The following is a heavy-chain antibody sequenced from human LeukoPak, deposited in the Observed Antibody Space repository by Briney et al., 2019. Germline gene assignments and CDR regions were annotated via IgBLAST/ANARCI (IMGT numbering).Heavy chain of an antibody. V-gene: IGHV4-59*08. CDR3: ARAAGLYYYDSSGYYDYYYYYMDV. CDR1: GGSISSYY. CDR2: IYYSGST. D-gene: IGHD3-22*01. Sequence: SETLSLTCTVSGGSISSYYWSWIRQPPGKGLEWIGYIYYSGSTNYNPSLKSRVTISVDTSKNQFSLKLSSVTAADTAVYYCARAAGLYYYDSSGYYDYYYYYMDVWGKGTTVTISS. J-gene: IGHJ6*03.